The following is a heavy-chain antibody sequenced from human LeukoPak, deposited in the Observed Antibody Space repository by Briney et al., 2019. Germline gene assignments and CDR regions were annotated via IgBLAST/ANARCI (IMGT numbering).Heavy chain of an antibody. CDR1: GFTFSSYG. CDR2: IWYDGSNK. V-gene: IGHV3-33*01. D-gene: IGHD2-2*01. Sequence: GGSLRLSCAASGFTFSSYGMHWVRQAPGKGLEWVAVIWYDGSNKYYADSVKGRFTISRDNSKNTLYLQMNSLRAEDTAVYYCTLKSADCSSTSCRSGIFDYWGQGTLVTVSS. CDR3: TLKSADCSSTSCRSGIFDY. J-gene: IGHJ4*02.